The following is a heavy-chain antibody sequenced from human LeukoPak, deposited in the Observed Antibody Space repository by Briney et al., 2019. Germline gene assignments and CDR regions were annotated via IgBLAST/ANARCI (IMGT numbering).Heavy chain of an antibody. Sequence: GGSLRLSCVVSGFTLSSYAMSWVRQAPGKGLEWVAATSSSDSGKYHADSVRGRFTISRDNSKNTLYLQMNSLRAEDAAVYFCAKAPVTSCRGAYCYPFDSWGQGTLVTVSS. V-gene: IGHV3-23*01. CDR1: GFTLSSYA. CDR2: TSSSDSGK. CDR3: AKAPVTSCRGAYCYPFDS. J-gene: IGHJ4*02. D-gene: IGHD2-21*01.